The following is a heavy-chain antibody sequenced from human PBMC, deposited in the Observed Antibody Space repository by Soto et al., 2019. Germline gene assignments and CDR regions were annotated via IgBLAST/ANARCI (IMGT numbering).Heavy chain of an antibody. CDR3: ARSSCSGGSCYYFSQYAFDI. V-gene: IGHV4-59*08. Sequence: SETLSLTCTVPGGSISSYYWSWIRQPPGKGLEWIGYIYYSGSTNYNPSLKSRVTISVDTSKNQFSLKLSSVTAADTAVYYCARSSCSGGSCYYFSQYAFDIWGQGTMVTVSS. CDR1: GGSISSYY. J-gene: IGHJ3*02. CDR2: IYYSGST. D-gene: IGHD2-15*01.